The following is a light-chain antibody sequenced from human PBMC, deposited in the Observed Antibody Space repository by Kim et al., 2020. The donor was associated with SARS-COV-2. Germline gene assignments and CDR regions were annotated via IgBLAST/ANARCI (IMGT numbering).Light chain of an antibody. CDR1: RNISKS. CDR3: QQFFSTPPWT. CDR2: SPS. Sequence: FVGDSTTTTSQPRRNISKSFSCYQHKPGRPPKILLSSPSKWGGGVPSRFCGSGSGTNFTLTVSSLQPEDVATYYCQQFFSTPPWTFGQGTKVDIK. J-gene: IGKJ1*01. V-gene: IGKV1-NL1*01.